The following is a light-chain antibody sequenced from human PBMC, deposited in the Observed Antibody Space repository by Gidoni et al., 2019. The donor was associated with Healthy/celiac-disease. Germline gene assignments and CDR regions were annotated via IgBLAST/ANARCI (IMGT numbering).Light chain of an antibody. Sequence: DIQLTQSPSSLSASVGDRVTITCRASQSISSYLPWYQQKPGKAPKLLIYAASSWQSGVPSRFSGSGSGTDFTLTISSLQPEDFATYYCQQSYSTPWTFGQGTKVEIK. V-gene: IGKV1-39*01. J-gene: IGKJ1*01. CDR1: QSISSY. CDR3: QQSYSTPWT. CDR2: AAS.